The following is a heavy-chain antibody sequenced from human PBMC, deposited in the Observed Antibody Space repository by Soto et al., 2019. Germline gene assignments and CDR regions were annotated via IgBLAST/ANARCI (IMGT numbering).Heavy chain of an antibody. Sequence: SETLSLTCTVSGGSMSSGDYFWSWVRQPPGRGLEWIAHMYYSGRTFYNSSLKSRGTISVDTSKNQFSLKLTSVTADDTAVYFCARGKLEYRSGLYYYYGMDVWRQGTTVTVSS. J-gene: IGHJ6*02. CDR2: MYYSGRT. CDR1: GGSMSSGDYF. V-gene: IGHV4-30-4*01. D-gene: IGHD5-18*01. CDR3: ARGKLEYRSGLYYYYGMDV.